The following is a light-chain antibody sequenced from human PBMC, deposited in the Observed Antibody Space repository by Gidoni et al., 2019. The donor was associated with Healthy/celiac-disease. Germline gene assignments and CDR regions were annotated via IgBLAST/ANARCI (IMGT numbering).Light chain of an antibody. J-gene: IGKJ1*01. CDR1: QSISSW. CDR3: QQYNSYSKT. Sequence: DIQMTQSPSTLSASVGDRVTITCRASQSISSWLAWYQQKPGKAHKLLIYKASSLESGVQSRFSGSGSGTEFTLTISSPQPDDFATYYCQQYNSYSKTFGQGTKVEIK. CDR2: KAS. V-gene: IGKV1-5*03.